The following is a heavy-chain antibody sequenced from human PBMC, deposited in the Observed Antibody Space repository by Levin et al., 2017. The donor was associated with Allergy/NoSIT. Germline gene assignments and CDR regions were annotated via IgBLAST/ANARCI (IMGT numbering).Heavy chain of an antibody. D-gene: IGHD1-7*01. CDR3: AKLPTGTSSERVVS. CDR1: GDSISSKNYF. Sequence: RTGGSLRLSCSVSGDSISSKNYFWGWIRQPPGKGLEWIGSIYYSPETTYYNPSLKSRFTVSLDTSNNQFSLRVNSVTATDTAVYYCAKLPTGTSSERVVSWGRGTLVTVSS. J-gene: IGHJ4*02. V-gene: IGHV4-39*01. CDR2: IYYSPETT.